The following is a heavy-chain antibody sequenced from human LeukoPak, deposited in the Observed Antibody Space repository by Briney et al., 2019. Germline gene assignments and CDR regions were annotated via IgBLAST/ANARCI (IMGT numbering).Heavy chain of an antibody. V-gene: IGHV4-4*02. CDR1: GGSISSSNW. J-gene: IGHJ4*02. Sequence: SETLSLTCAVSGGSISSSNWWSWARQPPGKGLEWIGEIYHSGSTNYNPSLKSRVTISVDKSKNQFSLKLSSVTAADTAVYYCARFYGDYGHAEGYFDYWGQGTLVTVSS. D-gene: IGHD4-17*01. CDR2: IYHSGST. CDR3: ARFYGDYGHAEGYFDY.